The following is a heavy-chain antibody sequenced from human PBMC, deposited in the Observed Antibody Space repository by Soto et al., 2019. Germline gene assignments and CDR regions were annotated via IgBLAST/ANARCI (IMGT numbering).Heavy chain of an antibody. CDR2: INHSRST. V-gene: IGHV4-34*01. D-gene: IGHD3-3*01. CDR3: ARFGDDFWSGSPRPPPNWFDP. J-gene: IGHJ5*02. CDR1: GGSFSGYY. Sequence: SETLSLTCAVYGGSFSGYYWSWIRQPPGKGLEWIGEINHSRSTNYTPSLKIRVPISVDPSKTQFSLKLGSVTAADPAVYYCARFGDDFWSGSPRPPPNWFDPWGQGTLVTVSS.